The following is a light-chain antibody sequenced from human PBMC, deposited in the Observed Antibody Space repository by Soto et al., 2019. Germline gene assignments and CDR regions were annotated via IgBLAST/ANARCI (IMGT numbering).Light chain of an antibody. J-gene: IGKJ1*01. Sequence: EIVMTKSPDTLSVSPGERATLSCRASQSVSSNLSWYQQKPGQAPRLLIYGASTRATGIPARFSGSGSGTEFTLTISSLESEDFAVYYCQQYNNLPSFGQGTKVDI. CDR3: QQYNNLPS. CDR1: QSVSSN. CDR2: GAS. V-gene: IGKV3-15*01.